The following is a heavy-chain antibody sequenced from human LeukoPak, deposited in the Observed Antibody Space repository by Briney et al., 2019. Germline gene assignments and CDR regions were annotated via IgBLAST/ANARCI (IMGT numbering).Heavy chain of an antibody. CDR1: GYSFTTYG. J-gene: IGHJ6*02. CDR3: ARDPTVTQGSFYYGPDV. V-gene: IGHV1-18*01. D-gene: IGHD4-11*01. CDR2: ISVYNGDT. Sequence: ASVNVSFKASGYSFTTYGITGVRQAPGQGLEWMGWISVYNGDTNHAQKLQGRVIMTTDTSTSTAYMELRSLRPDDTAVYYCARDPTVTQGSFYYGPDVWGQGTTVTVSS.